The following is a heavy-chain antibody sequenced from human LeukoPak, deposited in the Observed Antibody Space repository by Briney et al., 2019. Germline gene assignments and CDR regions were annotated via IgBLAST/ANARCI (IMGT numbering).Heavy chain of an antibody. V-gene: IGHV3-21*01. J-gene: IGHJ4*02. Sequence: SGGSLRLSCAASGFTFSTYTMNWVRQAPGKGLEWVSSISSSSNNINYADSVKGRFTISRDNAMNSVHLQMNSLRVEDTAVYYCARGYQRPDYWGQGTLITVSS. CDR1: GFTFSTYT. D-gene: IGHD2-2*01. CDR2: ISSSSNNI. CDR3: ARGYQRPDY.